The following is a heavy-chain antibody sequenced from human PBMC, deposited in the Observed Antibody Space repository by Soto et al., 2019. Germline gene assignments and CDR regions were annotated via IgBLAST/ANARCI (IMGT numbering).Heavy chain of an antibody. Sequence: XGSLILSCAASGVTFNSYWMHWVRQAPGKGLVWVSRNNGDGSTTSYADSVKGRFTISRDNAKNTLYLQMNSLRAEDTAVYYCAREYGSAWDFDYWGQGTLVTVSS. CDR1: GVTFNSYW. V-gene: IGHV3-74*01. J-gene: IGHJ4*02. CDR2: NNGDGSTT. CDR3: AREYGSAWDFDY. D-gene: IGHD6-19*01.